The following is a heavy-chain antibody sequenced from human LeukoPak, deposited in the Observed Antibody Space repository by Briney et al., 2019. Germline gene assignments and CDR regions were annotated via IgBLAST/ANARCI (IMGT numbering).Heavy chain of an antibody. CDR3: ARRNGYTWYSFDY. J-gene: IGHJ4*02. D-gene: IGHD5-18*01. Sequence: GESLRISCKGSGYSFTSYWISWVRQMPGKGLEWMGRIDPSDSYTNYSPSFQGHVTISVDKSISTAFLQWSSLKASDTAMYYCARRNGYTWYSFDYWGQGTLVTVSS. V-gene: IGHV5-10-1*01. CDR2: IDPSDSYT. CDR1: GYSFTSYW.